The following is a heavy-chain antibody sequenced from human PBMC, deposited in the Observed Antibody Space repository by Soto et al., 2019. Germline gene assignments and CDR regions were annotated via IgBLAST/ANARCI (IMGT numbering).Heavy chain of an antibody. CDR1: GYTFTSYG. V-gene: IGHV1-18*01. CDR3: ARREAGYSYGYLYYYMDV. CDR2: ISAYNGNT. J-gene: IGHJ6*03. D-gene: IGHD5-18*01. Sequence: ASVKVSCKASGYTFTSYGISWVRQAPGQGLEWMGWISAYNGNTNYAQKLQGRVTMTTDTSTSTAYMELRSLRSDDTAVYYCARREAGYSYGYLYYYMDVWGKGTTVTVSS.